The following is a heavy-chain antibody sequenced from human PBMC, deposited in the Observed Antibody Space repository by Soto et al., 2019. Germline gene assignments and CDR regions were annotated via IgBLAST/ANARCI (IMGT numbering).Heavy chain of an antibody. D-gene: IGHD2-2*01. J-gene: IGHJ4*02. CDR3: ARRRSSTSCHDY. CDR2: IYYSGST. Sequence: SETMSLTSTVGGGSIISYDGSWIRQPPGKGLEWIGYIYYSGSTNYNPSLKSRVTISVDTSKNQFSLKLSSVTAADTAVYYCARRRSSTSCHDYWGQGTLVTVSS. CDR1: GGSIISYD. V-gene: IGHV4-59*01.